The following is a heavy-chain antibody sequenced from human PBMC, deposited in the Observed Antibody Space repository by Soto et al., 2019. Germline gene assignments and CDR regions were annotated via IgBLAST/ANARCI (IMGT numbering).Heavy chain of an antibody. J-gene: IGHJ4*02. V-gene: IGHV4-61*01. CDR2: IAYSGTT. D-gene: IGHD4-17*01. CDR3: ARGATVTQYEY. Sequence: PSETLSLTCTVSGVPVSGGSFYWAWIRQPPGKGLEWIGFIAYSGTTNYNPSLKSRVAISVDTSRSHISLKVSSLTAADTAVYYCARGATVTQYEYWGQGTLVTVS. CDR1: GVPVSGGSFY.